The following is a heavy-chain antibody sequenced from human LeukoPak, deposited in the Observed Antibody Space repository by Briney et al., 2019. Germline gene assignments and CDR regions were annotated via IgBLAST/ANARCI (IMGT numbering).Heavy chain of an antibody. CDR2: ISSSSTYI. D-gene: IGHD1-26*01. V-gene: IGHV3-21*01. CDR3: TRDLPTGTYRAYFDN. Sequence: GGSLRLSCAASGFTFSSYSMNWVRQAPGKGLEWVSSISSSSTYIYYADSVKGRFTISRDNAKNSLYLQMNSLRAEDTAVYYCTRDLPTGTYRAYFDNWGQGTLVTVSS. J-gene: IGHJ4*02. CDR1: GFTFSSYS.